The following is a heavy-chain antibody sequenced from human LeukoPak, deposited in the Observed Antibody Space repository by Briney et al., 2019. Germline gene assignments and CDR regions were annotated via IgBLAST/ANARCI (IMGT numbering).Heavy chain of an antibody. D-gene: IGHD2-15*01. Sequence: GGSLSLSCAASGFTFSSYAMSWVRQAPGKGLEWVSAISGSGGSTYYADSVKGRFTISRDNSKNTLYLQMNSLRAEDTAVYYCAKDIVVVVAATDYWGQGTLVTVSS. CDR1: GFTFSSYA. V-gene: IGHV3-23*01. CDR2: ISGSGGST. CDR3: AKDIVVVVAATDY. J-gene: IGHJ4*02.